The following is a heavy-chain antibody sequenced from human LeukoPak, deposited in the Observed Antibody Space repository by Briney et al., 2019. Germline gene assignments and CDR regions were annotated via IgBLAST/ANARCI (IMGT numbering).Heavy chain of an antibody. CDR1: GFTFSSYS. CDR2: ISSSSSYI. Sequence: GGSLRLSCAASGFTFSSYSMNCVRQAPAKGLEWVSSISSSSSYIYYADSVKGRFTISRDNAKNSLYLQMNSLRAEDTAVYYCARGISYWFDPWGQGTLVTVSS. J-gene: IGHJ5*02. CDR3: ARGISYWFDP. V-gene: IGHV3-21*01.